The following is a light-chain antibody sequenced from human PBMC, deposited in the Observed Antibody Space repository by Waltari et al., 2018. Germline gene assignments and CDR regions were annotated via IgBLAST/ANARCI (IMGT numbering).Light chain of an antibody. V-gene: IGKV3-20*01. J-gene: IGKJ1*01. CDR1: QTVTSSD. CDR2: DAS. CDR3: QQYHTSPRT. Sequence: EIVLTQSPGTVSLSPGERATIPCRASQTVTSSDLAWYQQQPGQAPRLPIYDASRRATGVPDRFSGSGSGTDFTLTISRLEPEDFAVYYCQQYHTSPRTFGQGTMVEI.